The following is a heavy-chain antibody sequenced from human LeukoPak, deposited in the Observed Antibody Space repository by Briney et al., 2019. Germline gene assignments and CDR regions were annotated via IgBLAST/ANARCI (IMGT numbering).Heavy chain of an antibody. CDR3: AREGGVVVVPAAMRAFDV. CDR2: ITSPVGRI. CDR1: GFTFSSSA. D-gene: IGHD2-2*01. J-gene: IGHJ3*01. V-gene: IGHV3-21*01. Sequence: SGGSLRLSCAASGFTFSSSAMNWVRQAPGKGLKWVSSITSPVGRIYYADSLKGRITISRDNARSTLYLQMNSLRAEDTAVYYCAREGGVVVVPAAMRAFDVWGQGTKVTVSS.